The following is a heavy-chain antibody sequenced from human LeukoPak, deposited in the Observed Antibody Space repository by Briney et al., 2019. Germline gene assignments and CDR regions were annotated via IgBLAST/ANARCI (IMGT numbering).Heavy chain of an antibody. V-gene: IGHV1-2*02. CDR3: ARSRITIFGVVINWFDP. Sequence: ASVKVSCKASGYTFTGYYMHWVRQAPGQRLEWMGWINPNSGGTNYAQKFQGRVTMTRDTSISTAYMELSRLRSDDTAVYYCARSRITIFGVVINWFDPWGQGTLVTVSS. CDR2: INPNSGGT. J-gene: IGHJ5*02. CDR1: GYTFTGYY. D-gene: IGHD3-3*01.